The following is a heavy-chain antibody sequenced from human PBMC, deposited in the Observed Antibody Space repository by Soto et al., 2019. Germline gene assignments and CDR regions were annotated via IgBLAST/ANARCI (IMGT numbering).Heavy chain of an antibody. J-gene: IGHJ6*02. V-gene: IGHV3-66*01. CDR2: INNAGTT. Sequence: GGSLRLSCAASGFDASVNFMTWVRQAPGKGLEWVSAINNAGTTFYADSVKGRFTISRDDSKNTLLLQMNSLRVEDTAMYYCVRENYYYGMDVWGQGTVVTVSS. CDR1: GFDASVNF. CDR3: VRENYYYGMDV.